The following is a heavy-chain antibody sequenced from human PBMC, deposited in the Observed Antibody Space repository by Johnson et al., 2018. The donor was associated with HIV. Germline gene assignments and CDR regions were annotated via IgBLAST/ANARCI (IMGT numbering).Heavy chain of an antibody. CDR3: SRLPTGYSRDGFDI. J-gene: IGHJ3*02. CDR1: GFTFSSYP. Sequence: QVQLVESGGGVVQPGRSLRLSCAASGFTFSSYPMHWVRQAPGKGLEWVGVISYDGNSKYYGDSVKCRFTISRDNSKNTLYLQMNSLRAGDTAVYYCSRLPTGYSRDGFDIWGQGTMVTVSS. CDR2: ISYDGNSK. V-gene: IGHV3-30*04. D-gene: IGHD5-18*01.